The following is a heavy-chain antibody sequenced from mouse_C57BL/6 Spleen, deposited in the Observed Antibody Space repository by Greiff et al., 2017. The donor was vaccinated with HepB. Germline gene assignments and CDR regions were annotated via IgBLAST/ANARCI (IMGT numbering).Heavy chain of an antibody. CDR3: ARWEAYGSSWFAY. CDR2: IDPANGNT. Sequence: EVQLQESVAELVRPGASVKLSCTASGFNIKNTYMHWVKQRPEQGLEWIGRIDPANGNTKYAPKFQGKATITADTSSNTAYLQLSSLTSEDTAIYYCARWEAYGSSWFAYWGQGTLVTVSA. D-gene: IGHD1-1*01. J-gene: IGHJ3*01. V-gene: IGHV14-3*01. CDR1: GFNIKNTY.